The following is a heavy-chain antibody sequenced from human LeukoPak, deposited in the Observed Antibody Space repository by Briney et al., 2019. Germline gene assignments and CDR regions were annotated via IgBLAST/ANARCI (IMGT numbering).Heavy chain of an antibody. J-gene: IGHJ3*02. V-gene: IGHV3-9*01. CDR1: GFTFDDYA. D-gene: IGHD3-22*01. CDR2: ISWNSGSI. Sequence: GGSLRLSCAASGFTFDDYAMHWVRQAPGKGLEWVSGISWNSGSIGYADSVKGRFTISRDNAKNSLYLQMNSLRAEDTALYYCAKDMGNYYDSSGYSGAFDIWGQGTMVTVSS. CDR3: AKDMGNYYDSSGYSGAFDI.